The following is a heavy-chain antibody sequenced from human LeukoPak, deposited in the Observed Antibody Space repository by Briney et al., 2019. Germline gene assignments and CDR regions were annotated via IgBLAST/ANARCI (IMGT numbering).Heavy chain of an antibody. CDR1: GYTFTSYY. V-gene: IGHV1-46*01. J-gene: IGHJ4*02. Sequence: ASVKVSCKASGYTFTSYYMHWVRQPPAHGLEWMGIINPSGSSTSNAQKFQGRVTMTRETSTSTIYMGLRSLRSEDTAVEYCAREREAALCFDYWGQGTLVTVSS. CDR3: AREREAALCFDY. D-gene: IGHD6-25*01. CDR2: INPSGSST.